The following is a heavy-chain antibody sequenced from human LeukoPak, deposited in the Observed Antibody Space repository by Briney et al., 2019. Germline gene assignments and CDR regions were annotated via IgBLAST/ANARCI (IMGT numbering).Heavy chain of an antibody. CDR3: ARGLVVGGTGVWAFDI. CDR2: IYKVGNT. J-gene: IGHJ3*02. CDR1: GFTVSNNY. V-gene: IGHV3-66*01. D-gene: IGHD1-26*01. Sequence: GGSLRLSCAASGFTVSNNYMSWVRQAPGKGLEWVSVIYKVGNTFYADFVKGRFTISRDYSKNTLYPQMNSLRAEDTALYYCARGLVVGGTGVWAFDIWGQGTMVTVSS.